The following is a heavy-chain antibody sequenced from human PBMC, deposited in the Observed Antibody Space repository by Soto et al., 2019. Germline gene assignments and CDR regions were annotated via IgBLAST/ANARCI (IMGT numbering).Heavy chain of an antibody. Sequence: GGSLRLSCAASGFMFENYAMIWVRQAPGKGLEWVATVRGNSYGAYYADSVRGRFIISRDNSKNTMSLQLNSLRDDDTAIYYCAKGKSENGVDWLNPWGPGTLVTVSS. CDR3: AKGKSENGVDWLNP. CDR1: GFMFENYA. J-gene: IGHJ5*02. CDR2: VRGNSYGA. V-gene: IGHV3-23*01. D-gene: IGHD2-8*01.